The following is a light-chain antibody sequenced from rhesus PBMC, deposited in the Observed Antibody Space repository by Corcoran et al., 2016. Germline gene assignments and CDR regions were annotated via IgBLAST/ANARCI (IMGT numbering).Light chain of an antibody. CDR1: QGISSW. J-gene: IGKJ4*01. Sequence: DIQMTQSPSSLSASVGDTVTITCQASQGISSWLAWYQQKPGKAPKLLIYKASSLQSGVPSGFSGSGSGTDFHRTISSLQSEDFATYYCQQYSSRPLTFGGGTKVEL. CDR2: KAS. CDR3: QQYSSRPLT. V-gene: IGKV1-22*01.